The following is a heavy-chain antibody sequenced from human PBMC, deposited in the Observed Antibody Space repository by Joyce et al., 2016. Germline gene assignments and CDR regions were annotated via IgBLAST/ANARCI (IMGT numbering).Heavy chain of an antibody. CDR3: AKDSGGAGGTCDH. Sequence: DVHLVESGGVVVQPGGSLRLSCAASGFTFDDLPMHWVRKVPGKGLEGGAEISWDGYRTHYADSVKGRFTISRDNSKNSLYLKMNSLRTEDAARYYCAKDSGGAGGTCDHWGQGTLVTVSS. J-gene: IGHJ4*02. V-gene: IGHV3-43*01. CDR1: GFTFDDLP. D-gene: IGHD3-16*01. CDR2: ISWDGYRT.